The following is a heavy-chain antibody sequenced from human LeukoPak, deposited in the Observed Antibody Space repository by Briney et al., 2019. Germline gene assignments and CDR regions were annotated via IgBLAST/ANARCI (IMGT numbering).Heavy chain of an antibody. CDR3: ARSVPGGSGWMGSIEY. Sequence: GSLRLSCAASKFTFSRYDMHWVRPSTGKGLEWVSGIGTAGDTFYLGSVKGRFTISRENGKNSLYLQMNSLRVGDTAVYYCARSVPGGSGWMGSIEYWGQGTLVTVPS. CDR2: IGTAGDT. D-gene: IGHD6-19*01. V-gene: IGHV3-13*01. CDR1: KFTFSRYD. J-gene: IGHJ4*02.